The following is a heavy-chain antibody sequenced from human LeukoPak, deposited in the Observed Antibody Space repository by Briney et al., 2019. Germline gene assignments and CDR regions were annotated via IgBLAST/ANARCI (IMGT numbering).Heavy chain of an antibody. CDR1: GFTFSNYA. Sequence: GGSLRLSCAASGFTFSNYAMYWVRQAPGEGLEYVSAISSNGGSTDYANSVKGRFTISRDNSKNRLFLQMGSLRAEDMAVYYCARGGYYDSSGSFEYWGQGTLVTVSS. D-gene: IGHD3-22*01. J-gene: IGHJ4*02. CDR3: ARGGYYDSSGSFEY. CDR2: ISSNGGST. V-gene: IGHV3-64*01.